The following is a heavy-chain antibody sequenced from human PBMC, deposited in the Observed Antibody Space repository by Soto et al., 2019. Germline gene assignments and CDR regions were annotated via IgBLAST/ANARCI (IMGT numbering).Heavy chain of an antibody. CDR2: ISSSSRYI. J-gene: IGHJ4*02. D-gene: IGHD1-26*01. Sequence: EVQLVESGGGLVKPGGSLRLSCAASGFTFSKYSMNWFRQAPGKGLEWVSSISSSSRYIYYADSLQGRFTISRDNAKNSLYLELSRLRVEDTAVYYCARTVGGNDYCGQGTLVTVSS. CDR3: ARTVGGNDY. V-gene: IGHV3-21*02. CDR1: GFTFSKYS.